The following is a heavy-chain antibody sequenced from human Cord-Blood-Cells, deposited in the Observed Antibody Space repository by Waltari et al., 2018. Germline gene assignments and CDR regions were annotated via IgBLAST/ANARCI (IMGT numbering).Heavy chain of an antibody. CDR1: GGTFSSYA. CDR3: ASVKVGADAFDS. V-gene: IGHV1-69*01. J-gene: IGHJ3*02. CDR2: IIPIFGTA. D-gene: IGHD1-26*01. Sequence: QVQLVQSGAEVKKPGSSVKVSCKASGGTFSSYAISWVRQAPGQGLEWMGGIIPIFGTANYAQKCQGRVTITANESTSTADMELSSLRSEDTAVYYCASVKVGADAFDSWGQVTMVTVSS.